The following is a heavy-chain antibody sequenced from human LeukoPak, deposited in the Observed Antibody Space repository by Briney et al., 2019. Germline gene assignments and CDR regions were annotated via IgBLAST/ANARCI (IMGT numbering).Heavy chain of an antibody. J-gene: IGHJ5*02. CDR1: GGSISNHY. CDR3: ARDSGTTGEVKFDP. D-gene: IGHD3-10*01. Sequence: SETLSLTCTVSGGSISNHYWSWIRQPAGKGLEWIGRVYASGSITYNPSLQSRVTMSMDTSKNQFSLNLTPVTAADTAIYYCARDSGTTGEVKFDPWGQGILVTVSS. CDR2: VYASGSI. V-gene: IGHV4-4*07.